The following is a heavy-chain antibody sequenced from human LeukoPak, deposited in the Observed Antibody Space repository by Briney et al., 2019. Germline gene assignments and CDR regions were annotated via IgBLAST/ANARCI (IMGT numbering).Heavy chain of an antibody. V-gene: IGHV1-2*02. CDR3: ARVEETGEAYYFDY. J-gene: IGHJ4*02. CDR1: GYTFTGYY. Sequence: ASVKVSCKASGYTFTGYYMHWVRQAPGQGLEWMGWINPNSGGTNYAQEFQGRVTMTRDTSISTAYMELSRLRSDDTAVYYCARVEETGEAYYFDYWGQGTLVTVSS. CDR2: INPNSGGT. D-gene: IGHD7-27*01.